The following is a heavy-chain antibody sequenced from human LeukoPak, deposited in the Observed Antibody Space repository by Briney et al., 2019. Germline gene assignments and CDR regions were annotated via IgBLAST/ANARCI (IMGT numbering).Heavy chain of an antibody. Sequence: ASVKVSCKASGYAFTSYYLHWVRQATGQGLDWMGWINPNSGDPNYPQNFQGRVTMTRDTSGSTVYMELNRLRSDDTAVYYCVRGGDGDRRDFDFWGQGTLVTVSS. CDR1: GYAFTSYY. CDR3: VRGGDGDRRDFDF. CDR2: INPNSGDP. V-gene: IGHV1-2*02. J-gene: IGHJ4*02. D-gene: IGHD5-24*01.